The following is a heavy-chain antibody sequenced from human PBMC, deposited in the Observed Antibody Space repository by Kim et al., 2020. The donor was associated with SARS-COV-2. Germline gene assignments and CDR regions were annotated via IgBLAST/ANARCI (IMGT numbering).Heavy chain of an antibody. J-gene: IGHJ6*02. CDR2: ISSNGGST. D-gene: IGHD3-3*01. Sequence: GGSLRLSCSASGFTFSSYAMHWVRQAPGKGLEYVSAISSNGGSTYYADSVKGRFTISRDNSKNTLYLQMSSLRAEDTAVYYCVKLYDSGFLEWLQPRYYYGMDVWGQGTTVTVSS. V-gene: IGHV3-64D*06. CDR1: GFTFSSYA. CDR3: VKLYDSGFLEWLQPRYYYGMDV.